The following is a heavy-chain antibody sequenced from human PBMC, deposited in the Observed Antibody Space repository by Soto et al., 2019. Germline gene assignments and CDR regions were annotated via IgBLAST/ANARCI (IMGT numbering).Heavy chain of an antibody. D-gene: IGHD5-18*01. J-gene: IGHJ4*02. CDR3: ARAEMGTGEGDX. CDR2: IDTSDSYT. V-gene: IGHV5-10-1*01. Sequence: GESLKISCKGSGYSFTSYWISWVRQMPGKGLEWMGRIDTSDSYTKYSQSFQGHVTISDDKSISTAYLQWSSLKASDTAMYYCARAEMGTGEGDXWGQGTLVT. CDR1: GYSFTSYW.